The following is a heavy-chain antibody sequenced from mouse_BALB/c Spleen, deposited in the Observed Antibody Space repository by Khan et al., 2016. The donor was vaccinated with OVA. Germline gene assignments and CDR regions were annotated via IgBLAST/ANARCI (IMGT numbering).Heavy chain of an antibody. D-gene: IGHD1-1*01. CDR2: VTYSGNT. CDR3: ARSYGRWAMDY. J-gene: IGHJ4*01. Sequence: EVKLMESGPSLVKPSQTLSLTCSVTGDSITSGFWNWIRKFPGNKFEYMGYVTYSGNTYYNPSLKSRISLTRDTSKSQYYLQLNAVTTEDAATYFCARSYGRWAMDYWGQGTSVTVSS. V-gene: IGHV3-8*02. CDR1: GDSITSGF.